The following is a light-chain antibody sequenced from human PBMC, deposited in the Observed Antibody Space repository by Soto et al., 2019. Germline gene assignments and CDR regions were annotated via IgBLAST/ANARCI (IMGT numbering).Light chain of an antibody. Sequence: EIVLTQSPATLSLSPGERVTLSCRASQNVSTYLAWYQQKPGQAPRLLIYDASDRATGIPARFSGSGSGTDFTLTISSLEPEDFAVYYCQQRTKWLTFGPGTKVDI. V-gene: IGKV3-11*01. CDR1: QNVSTY. CDR2: DAS. CDR3: QQRTKWLT. J-gene: IGKJ3*01.